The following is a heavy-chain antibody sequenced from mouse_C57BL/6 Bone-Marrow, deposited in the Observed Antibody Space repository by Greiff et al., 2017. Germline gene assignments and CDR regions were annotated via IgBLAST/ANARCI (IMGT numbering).Heavy chain of an antibody. V-gene: IGHV1-22*01. D-gene: IGHD2-1*01. J-gene: IGHJ4*01. CDR3: ARCLQGAMDY. Sequence: EVKLLESGPELVKPGASVKIPCKASGYTFTDYNMHWVKQSHGKSLEWIGYINPNNGGTSYNQKFKGKATLTVNKFSSTAYMELRSLTSEDSAVYYCARCLQGAMDYWGQGTSVTVSS. CDR2: INPNNGGT. CDR1: GYTFTDYN.